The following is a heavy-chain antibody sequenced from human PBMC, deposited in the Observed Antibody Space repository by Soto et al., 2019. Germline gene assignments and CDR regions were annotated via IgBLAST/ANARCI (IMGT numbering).Heavy chain of an antibody. Sequence: EVQLVESGGGLVQPGGSLRLSCAASGFTFSSYSMNWVRQAPGKGLEWVSYISSSSSTIYYADSVKGRFTISRDNAKNSLYLQMNSLRAEDTAVYYCARDRYDYRNYYFDYWGQGTLVTVSS. CDR3: ARDRYDYRNYYFDY. CDR1: GFTFSSYS. J-gene: IGHJ4*02. CDR2: ISSSSSTI. D-gene: IGHD4-4*01. V-gene: IGHV3-48*01.